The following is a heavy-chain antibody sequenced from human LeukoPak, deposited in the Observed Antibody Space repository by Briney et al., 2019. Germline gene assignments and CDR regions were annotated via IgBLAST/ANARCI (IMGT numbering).Heavy chain of an antibody. CDR1: GFTVSSNF. J-gene: IGHJ4*02. D-gene: IGHD3-10*01. CDR2: IYSGGST. Sequence: GGSLRLSCAASGFTVSSNFMTWVRQAPGKGLEWVSVIYSGGSTYYADSVKDRFTISRDNSKNMLYRQMNSLRAEDTAVYYCARGGDSLHYWGQGTLVTVSS. CDR3: ARGGDSLHY. V-gene: IGHV3-66*01.